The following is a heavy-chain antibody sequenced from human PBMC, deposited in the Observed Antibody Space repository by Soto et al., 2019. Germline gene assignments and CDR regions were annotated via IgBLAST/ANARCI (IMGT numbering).Heavy chain of an antibody. D-gene: IGHD3-3*01. CDR1: GGTFSSYA. J-gene: IGHJ5*02. CDR3: ARETKDDFWSGYSNWFDP. V-gene: IGHV1-69*13. Sequence: VKFSCKASGGTFSSYAISWVRQAPGQGLEWMGGIIPIFGTANYAQKFQGRVTITADESTSTAYMELSSLRSEDTAVYYCARETKDDFWSGYSNWFDPWGQGTMVTVYS. CDR2: IIPIFGTA.